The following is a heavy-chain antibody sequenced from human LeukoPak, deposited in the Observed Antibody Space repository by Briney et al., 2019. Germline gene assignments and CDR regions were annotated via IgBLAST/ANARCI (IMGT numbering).Heavy chain of an antibody. CDR3: AKVRVGGSYFQH. D-gene: IGHD1-26*01. J-gene: IGHJ1*01. V-gene: IGHV3-9*03. CDR2: ISWNSGSI. CDR1: GFTFDDYA. Sequence: GGSLRLSCAASGFTFDDYAIHWVRQAPGKGLEWVSGISWNSGSIGYADSVKGRFTISRDNAKNSLYLQMNSLRAEDMALYYCAKVRVGGSYFQHWGQGTLVTVSS.